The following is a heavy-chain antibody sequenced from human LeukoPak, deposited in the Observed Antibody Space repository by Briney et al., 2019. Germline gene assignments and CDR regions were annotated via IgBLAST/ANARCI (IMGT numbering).Heavy chain of an antibody. CDR1: GYTFTSYD. V-gene: IGHV1-8*01. Sequence: ASVKVSCKASGYTFTSYDINWVRQATGQGLEWMGWMNPNSGNTGYAQKFQGRVTMTRNTSISTAYMELSSLRSEDTAVYYCAKPHIAATDYHYYYMDVWGKGTTVTVSS. CDR2: MNPNSGNT. J-gene: IGHJ6*03. CDR3: AKPHIAATDYHYYYMDV. D-gene: IGHD6-13*01.